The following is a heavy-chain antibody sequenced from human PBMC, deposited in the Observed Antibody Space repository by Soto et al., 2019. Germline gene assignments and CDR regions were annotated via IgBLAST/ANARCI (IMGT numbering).Heavy chain of an antibody. CDR1: GFTFSSSD. D-gene: IGHD5-12*01. V-gene: IGHV3-23*01. J-gene: IGHJ3*02. CDR3: AKMVGGYSGYPGGAFDI. CDR2: ISGSGGST. Sequence: GGSLRLSCAASGFTFSSSDMSWVRQAPGKGLEWVSAISGSGGSTYYADSVKGRFTISRDNSKNTLYLQMNSLRAEDTAVYYCAKMVGGYSGYPGGAFDIWGQGTMVTVSS.